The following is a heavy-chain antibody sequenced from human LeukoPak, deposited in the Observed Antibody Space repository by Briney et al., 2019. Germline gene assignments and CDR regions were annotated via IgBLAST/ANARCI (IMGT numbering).Heavy chain of an antibody. Sequence: GGSLRLSCAASGFTFSSYGMHWVRQAPGKGLEWVSVISCDGSNKCYADSVKGRFTISRDNSKNTLYLQMNSLKAEDTAVYDCARDRGGPYYLESSGYPNWFDPWGQGTLVTVSS. V-gene: IGHV3-33*01. CDR3: ARDRGGPYYLESSGYPNWFDP. J-gene: IGHJ5*02. CDR1: GFTFSSYG. D-gene: IGHD3-22*01. CDR2: ISCDGSNK.